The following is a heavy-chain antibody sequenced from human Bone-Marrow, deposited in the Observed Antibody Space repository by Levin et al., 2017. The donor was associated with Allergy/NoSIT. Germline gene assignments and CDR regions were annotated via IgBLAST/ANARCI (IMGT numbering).Heavy chain of an antibody. D-gene: IGHD5-12*01. V-gene: IGHV4-59*01. CDR1: GGSISSYY. CDR3: ARGGGYPNGEVDY. Sequence: SETLSLTCTVSGGSISSYYWSWIRQPPGKGLEWIGCIYYSGSTNYNPSLKSRVTISVDTSKNQFSLKLSSVTAADTAVYYCARGGGYPNGEVDYWGQGTLVTVSS. J-gene: IGHJ4*02. CDR2: IYYSGST.